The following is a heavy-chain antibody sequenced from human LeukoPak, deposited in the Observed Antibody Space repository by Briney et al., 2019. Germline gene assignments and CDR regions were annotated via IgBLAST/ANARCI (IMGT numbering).Heavy chain of an antibody. J-gene: IGHJ4*02. CDR2: IYNSGGT. CDR3: ARVVAATMYQFDY. V-gene: IGHV4-31*03. D-gene: IGHD2-15*01. CDR1: GGSINSNGYY. Sequence: SETLSLTCTVSGGSINSNGYYWSWVRQHPGKGLEWIGYIYNSGGTYYNPSLKSRLTTSVDTSKNQFSLKLSSVTAADTAVYYCARVVAATMYQFDYWGQGTLVTVSS.